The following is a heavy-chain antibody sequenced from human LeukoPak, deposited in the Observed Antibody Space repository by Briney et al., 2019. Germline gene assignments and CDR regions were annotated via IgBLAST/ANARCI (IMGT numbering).Heavy chain of an antibody. CDR3: AKIEMATPPYFDL. D-gene: IGHD5-24*01. Sequence: SETLSLTCTVSGGSISSSSYYWGWIRQPPGKGLEWIGSIYYSGSTYYNPSLKSRVTISVDTSKNQFSLKLSSVTAADTAVYYCAKIEMATPPYFDLWGRGTLVTVSS. CDR1: GGSISSSSYY. V-gene: IGHV4-39*07. J-gene: IGHJ2*01. CDR2: IYYSGST.